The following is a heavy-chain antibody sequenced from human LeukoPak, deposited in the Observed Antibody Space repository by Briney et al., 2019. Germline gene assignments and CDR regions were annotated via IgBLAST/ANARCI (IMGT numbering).Heavy chain of an antibody. D-gene: IGHD3-22*01. Sequence: SETLSLTCAVYGASFSGYYWSWIRQPPGKGLEWIGEINHSGSTNYNPSLKSRVTISVDTSKNQFSLKLSSVTAADTTVYYCARGTTLRLSTYCYDSSGYYYRRMRAFDIWGQGTMVTVSS. V-gene: IGHV4-34*01. CDR2: INHSGST. CDR3: ARGTTLRLSTYCYDSSGYYYRRMRAFDI. CDR1: GASFSGYY. J-gene: IGHJ3*02.